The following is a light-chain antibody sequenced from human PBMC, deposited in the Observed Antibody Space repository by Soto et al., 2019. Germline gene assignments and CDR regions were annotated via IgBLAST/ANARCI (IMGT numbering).Light chain of an antibody. CDR1: QTVRNNY. Sequence: VLTQSPCALSLSSGERATLSCRASQTVRNNYLAWYQQKPGQAPKLLIYDASSRAAGSPDRVSGGGSGTDFSLTISRLEPEDFAVYYCQQFSSYPLTFGGETKVEIK. CDR2: DAS. V-gene: IGKV3-20*01. CDR3: QQFSSYPLT. J-gene: IGKJ4*01.